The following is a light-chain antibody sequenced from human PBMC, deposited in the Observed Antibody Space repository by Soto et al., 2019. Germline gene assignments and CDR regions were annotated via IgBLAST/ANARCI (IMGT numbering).Light chain of an antibody. CDR2: GTS. CDR3: QQFGNSPWT. V-gene: IGKV3-20*01. CDR1: QSVPSTY. J-gene: IGKJ1*01. Sequence: VLSQSPGRLSLSPGERATLSCRASQSVPSTYFAWYQQKSGQPPRLLISGTSNRATGIPDRFSGSGAGRDFTLTICRLEPEDFAVYFCQQFGNSPWTFGQGTKV.